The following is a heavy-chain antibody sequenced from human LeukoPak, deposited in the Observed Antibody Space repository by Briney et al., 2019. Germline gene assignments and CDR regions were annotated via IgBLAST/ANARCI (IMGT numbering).Heavy chain of an antibody. CDR2: IRSKAYGGTT. CDR1: GFTFRDYA. D-gene: IGHD3-3*01. Sequence: HAGGSLRLSCTASGFTFRDYAMSWVRQGPGKGLEWVGFIRSKAYGGTTEYAASVKGRFTISRDDSKSIAYLQMNSLKTEDTAVYYSARYYDFWSGPDTNDDYWGQGTLVTVSS. J-gene: IGHJ4*02. CDR3: ARYYDFWSGPDTNDDY. V-gene: IGHV3-49*04.